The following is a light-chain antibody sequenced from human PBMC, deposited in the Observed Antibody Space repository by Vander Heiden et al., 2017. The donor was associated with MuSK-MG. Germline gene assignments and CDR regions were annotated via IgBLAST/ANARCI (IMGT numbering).Light chain of an antibody. CDR3: QSYDTTLSHWV. CDR2: GNN. Sequence: QSVLTPPPPVSGAPGQMTAISCTGSSSNIEASYDVHRQRHPPGTPPNTLIFGNNNRPSGVPDRFSGSKSVTSASLAITGLQADDEADYYCQSYDTTLSHWVFGGGTKLTVL. CDR1: SSNIEASYD. V-gene: IGLV1-40*01. J-gene: IGLJ3*02.